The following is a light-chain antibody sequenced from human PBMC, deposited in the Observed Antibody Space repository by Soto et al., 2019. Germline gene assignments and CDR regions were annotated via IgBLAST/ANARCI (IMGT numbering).Light chain of an antibody. CDR3: QQYGSPRGT. J-gene: IGKJ1*01. CDR2: AAS. CDR1: QSISNSN. Sequence: EIVLTQSPGTLSLSPGEGAALSCRASQSISNSNIAWYQQKPGQAPRLLVYAASRRATGIPVRFSGSGSGTDFTLTISRLEPEDFAIYYCQQYGSPRGTFGQGTNVETK. V-gene: IGKV3-20*01.